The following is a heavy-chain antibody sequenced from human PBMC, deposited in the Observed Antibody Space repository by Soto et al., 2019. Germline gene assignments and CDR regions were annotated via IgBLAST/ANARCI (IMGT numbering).Heavy chain of an antibody. V-gene: IGHV3-30-3*01. D-gene: IGHD6-13*01. CDR2: ISYDGSNK. CDR1: GFTFSSYA. CDR3: ARDPPLTGTLPRGMDV. Sequence: GGSLRLSCAASGFTFSSYAMHWVRQAPGKGLEWVAVISYDGSNKYYADSVKGRFTISRDNSKNTLYLQMNSLRAEDTAVYYCARDPPLTGTLPRGMDVWGQGTTVTVSS. J-gene: IGHJ6*02.